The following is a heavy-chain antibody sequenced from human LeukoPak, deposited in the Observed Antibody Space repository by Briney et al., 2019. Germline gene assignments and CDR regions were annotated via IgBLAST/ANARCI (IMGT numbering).Heavy chain of an antibody. CDR2: ISYDGSNK. J-gene: IGHJ4*02. D-gene: IGHD6-19*01. CDR3: AKDLRKGSGWGRGPDY. V-gene: IGHV3-30-3*01. Sequence: PGGSLRLSCAASGFTFSSYAMHWVRQAPGKGLEWVAVISYDGSNKYYADSVKGRFTISRDNSKNTLYLQMNSLRAEDTAVYYCAKDLRKGSGWGRGPDYWGQGTLVTVSS. CDR1: GFTFSSYA.